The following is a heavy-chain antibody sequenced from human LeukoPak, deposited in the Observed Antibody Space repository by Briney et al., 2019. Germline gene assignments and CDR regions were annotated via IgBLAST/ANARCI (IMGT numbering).Heavy chain of an antibody. Sequence: PSETLSLTCAVYGGSFSGYYWSWIRQPPGKGLEWIGEINHSGSTNYNPSLKSRVTISVDTSKNQFSLKLSSVTAADTAVYYCARAVDDYDFWSGYYTLNWSDPWGQGTLVTVSS. V-gene: IGHV4-34*01. D-gene: IGHD3-3*01. J-gene: IGHJ5*02. CDR2: INHSGST. CDR1: GGSFSGYY. CDR3: ARAVDDYDFWSGYYTLNWSDP.